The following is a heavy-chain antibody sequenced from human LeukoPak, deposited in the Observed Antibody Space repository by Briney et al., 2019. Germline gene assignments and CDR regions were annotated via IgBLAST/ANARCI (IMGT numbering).Heavy chain of an antibody. Sequence: ASVKVSCKTSGYTFTSYGISWVRQAPGQGLEWVGWISTYNGHTNYAQKFQGRVTMTTDTSTSTAYMDLRSLRFDDTAVYYCAVLVVATGAVWFDPWGQGTLVTVSS. D-gene: IGHD5-12*01. CDR3: AVLVVATGAVWFDP. CDR2: ISTYNGHT. J-gene: IGHJ5*02. V-gene: IGHV1-18*01. CDR1: GYTFTSYG.